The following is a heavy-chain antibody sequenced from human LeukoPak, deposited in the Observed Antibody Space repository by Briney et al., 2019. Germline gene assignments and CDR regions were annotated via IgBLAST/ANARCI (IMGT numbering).Heavy chain of an antibody. J-gene: IGHJ4*02. Sequence: ASVKVSCKASGYTFTSYYMHWVRQAPGQGLEWMGIINPSGGGTSYAQKFQGRVTMTRDTSTSTVYMELSSLRSEDTAVYYCIQSSGYSQGLDYWGREPWSPSPQ. CDR2: INPSGGGT. CDR1: GYTFTSYY. D-gene: IGHD6-19*01. V-gene: IGHV1-46*01. CDR3: IQSSGYSQGLDY.